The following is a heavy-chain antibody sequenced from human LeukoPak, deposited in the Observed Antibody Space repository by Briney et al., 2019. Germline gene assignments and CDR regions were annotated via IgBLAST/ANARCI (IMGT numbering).Heavy chain of an antibody. V-gene: IGHV1-2*02. J-gene: IGHJ4*02. CDR1: GYTFTLYY. CDR3: ARGGCGDSAAPFDD. CDR2: ISPNSGGT. Sequence: ASVKVSCKASGYTFTLYYLHWVRQAPGQGLEWMGWISPNSGGTNYAQKFQGRVTMTRDTSISTVYMDLSRLRSEDTAVYYCARGGCGDSAAPFDDWGQGTLVPVSS. D-gene: IGHD2-21*02.